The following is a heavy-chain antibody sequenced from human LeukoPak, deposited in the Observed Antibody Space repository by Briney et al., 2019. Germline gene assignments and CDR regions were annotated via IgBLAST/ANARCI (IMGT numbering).Heavy chain of an antibody. D-gene: IGHD3-16*02. CDR2: INQSGST. CDR1: GGSFCGYY. CDR3: ATGAGLQYYDYVWGSYRLTGFDY. V-gene: IGHV4-34*01. J-gene: IGHJ4*02. Sequence: PSETLSLTCAVYGGSFCGYYWGWIRQPPGQELEWIGEINQSGSTYYNPSLKSRVTISVDRSKNQFSLKLSSVTAADTAVYYCATGAGLQYYDYVWGSYRLTGFDYWGQGTLVTVSS.